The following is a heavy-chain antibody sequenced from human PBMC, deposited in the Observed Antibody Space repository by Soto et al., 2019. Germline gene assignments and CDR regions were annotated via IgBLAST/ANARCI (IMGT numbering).Heavy chain of an antibody. CDR3: VRPAVPRSSPYYYVDR. V-gene: IGHV5-51*01. CDR2: IYPGDSDT. D-gene: IGHD3-22*01. CDR1: GYSLTSFW. Sequence: PGESLKISCKGSGYSLTSFWIAWVRQRPGKGLEWMGNIYPGDSDTRYSPSFQGQVAISADKSISTAYLQWSSLKASDSAMYYCVRPAVPRSSPYYYVDRWGQGTLVTVSS. J-gene: IGHJ5*02.